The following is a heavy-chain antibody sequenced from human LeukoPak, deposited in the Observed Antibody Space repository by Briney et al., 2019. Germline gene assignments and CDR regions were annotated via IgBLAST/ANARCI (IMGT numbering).Heavy chain of an antibody. CDR1: GFTFSGW. D-gene: IGHD3-16*01. CDR2: IKQDATAK. Sequence: GGSLRLSCAASGFTFSGWMSWLRQAPGKGLEWVPNIKQDATAKYYVDSVKGRFTISRDNAKNSLYLDMNSLRAEDTAVYYCARLVWGTDRYFDLWGQGTLVTVSS. J-gene: IGHJ4*02. CDR3: ARLVWGTDRYFDL. V-gene: IGHV3-7*01.